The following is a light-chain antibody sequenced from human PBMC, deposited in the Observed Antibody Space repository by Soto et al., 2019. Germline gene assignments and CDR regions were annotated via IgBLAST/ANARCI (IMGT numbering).Light chain of an antibody. CDR2: DDR. Sequence: SYELTQPHSGAVAPGQTARITCGGNNIGSKSVHWYQQKPRQAPVLGVYDDRDRPSGIPERFSGPNSGKKATLTISRVEAEDEAVYYCQVWDSSSDHPVFGGGTTLTVL. V-gene: IGLV3-21*02. CDR1: NIGSKS. CDR3: QVWDSSSDHPV. J-gene: IGLJ3*02.